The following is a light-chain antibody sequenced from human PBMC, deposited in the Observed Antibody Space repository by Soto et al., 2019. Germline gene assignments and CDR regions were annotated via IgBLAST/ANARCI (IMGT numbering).Light chain of an antibody. J-gene: IGKJ4*01. V-gene: IGKV2-28*01. CDR1: ARLLHKNGYNY. Sequence: IVMTQSPLSLSVTPGEAASISCMSSARLLHKNGYNYVDWYMQKPGQSPQLLIYLGSNRASGVPDRFSGSGSDTYFTLEISRVEADDVGVYYCQEGTYWPAFGGGTKVDIK. CDR2: LGS. CDR3: QEGTYWPA.